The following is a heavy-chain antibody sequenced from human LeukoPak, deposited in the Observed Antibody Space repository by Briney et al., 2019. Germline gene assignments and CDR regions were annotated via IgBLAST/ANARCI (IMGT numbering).Heavy chain of an antibody. J-gene: IGHJ6*04. CDR1: GYAFTSYG. D-gene: IGHD6-19*01. CDR3: ARNSSDWYGHMDV. Sequence: ASVKVSCKASGYAFTSYGISWVRQAPGQGLEWMGWISTYNGYANYVQKFQGRVIMTTETSTNTAYMELRSLRSDDTAVYYCARNSSDWYGHMDVWGKGTTVTVSS. CDR2: ISTYNGYA. V-gene: IGHV1-18*01.